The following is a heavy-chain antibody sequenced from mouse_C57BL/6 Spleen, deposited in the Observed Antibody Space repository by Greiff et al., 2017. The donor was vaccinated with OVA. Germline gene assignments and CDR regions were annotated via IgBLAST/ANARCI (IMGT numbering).Heavy chain of an antibody. CDR1: GYTFTDYY. CDR3: ARFDYYGSSYGYFDY. V-gene: IGHV1-26*01. CDR2: INPNNGGT. J-gene: IGHJ2*01. D-gene: IGHD1-1*01. Sequence: VQLQQSGPELVKPGASVKISCKASGYTFTDYYMNWVKQSHGKSLEWIGDINPNNGGTSYNQKFKGKATLTVDKSSSTAYMELRSLTSEDSAVYYCARFDYYGSSYGYFDYWGQGTTLTVSS.